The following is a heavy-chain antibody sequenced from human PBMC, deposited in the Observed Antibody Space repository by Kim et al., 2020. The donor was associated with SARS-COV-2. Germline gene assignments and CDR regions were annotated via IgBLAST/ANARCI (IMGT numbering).Heavy chain of an antibody. Sequence: SETLSLTCTVSGGSISSYYWSWIRQPPGKGLEWIGYIYYSGSTNYNPSLKSRVTISVDTSKNQFSLKLSSVTAADTAVYYCARDISEDDYVWGSYHSGPYFDYWGQGTLVTVSS. J-gene: IGHJ4*02. D-gene: IGHD3-16*02. CDR3: ARDISEDDYVWGSYHSGPYFDY. CDR2: IYYSGST. V-gene: IGHV4-59*01. CDR1: GGSISSYY.